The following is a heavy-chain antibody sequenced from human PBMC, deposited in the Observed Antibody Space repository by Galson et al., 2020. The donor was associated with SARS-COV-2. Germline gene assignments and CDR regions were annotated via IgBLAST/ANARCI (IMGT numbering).Heavy chain of an antibody. Sequence: SQTLSLTCHVSGGSISSYYWSWIRQPPGQGREWIGYIYSSGSTNYNPSLKSRVTISVDTSKNQFSLKLSSVTAADTAVYYCARLQVGAFDYWGQGTLVTVSS. CDR1: GGSISSYY. CDR3: ARLQVGAFDY. D-gene: IGHD1-26*01. J-gene: IGHJ4*02. V-gene: IGHV4-59*08. CDR2: IYSSGST.